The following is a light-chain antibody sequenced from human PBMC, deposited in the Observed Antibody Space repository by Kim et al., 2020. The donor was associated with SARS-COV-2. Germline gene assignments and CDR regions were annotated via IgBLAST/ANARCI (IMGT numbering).Light chain of an antibody. CDR1: NIGNNS. V-gene: IGLV3-21*04. CDR3: QVWDSSSDHPV. Sequence: APGKTARITCGGNNIGNNSVHWYQQKPGQAPVLVIYYDSDRPSGIPERFSGSNSGNTATLTISRVEAGDEADYYCQVWDSSSDHPVFGGGTKLTVL. CDR2: YDS. J-gene: IGLJ3*02.